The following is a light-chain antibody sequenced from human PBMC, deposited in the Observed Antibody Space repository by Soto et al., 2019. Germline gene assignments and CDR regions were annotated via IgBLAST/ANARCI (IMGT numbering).Light chain of an antibody. Sequence: EIVMTQSPATLSVSPGERATLSCRASQSVSSNLAWYQQKPGQAPRLLIYGASTRATGIPARFSGSGSGTEFTHNIRSLQSEDFAVYYCQQYNNWPPGEVTFGPGTKVDIK. CDR2: GAS. CDR1: QSVSSN. V-gene: IGKV3-15*01. J-gene: IGKJ3*01. CDR3: QQYNNWPPGEVT.